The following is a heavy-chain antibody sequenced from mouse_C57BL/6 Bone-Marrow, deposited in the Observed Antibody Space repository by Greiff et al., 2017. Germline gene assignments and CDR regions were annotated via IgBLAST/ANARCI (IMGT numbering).Heavy chain of an antibody. Sequence: VQLQQPGAELVMPGASVKLSCKASGYTFTSYWMHWVKQRPGQGLEWIGEIDPSDSYTNYNQKFKGKSTLTVDKSSSTAYMQLSSLTSEDSAVYYCAREGVTTVVAHWYFDFWGTGTTVTVSS. CDR2: IDPSDSYT. D-gene: IGHD1-1*01. J-gene: IGHJ1*03. V-gene: IGHV1-69*01. CDR3: AREGVTTVVAHWYFDF. CDR1: GYTFTSYW.